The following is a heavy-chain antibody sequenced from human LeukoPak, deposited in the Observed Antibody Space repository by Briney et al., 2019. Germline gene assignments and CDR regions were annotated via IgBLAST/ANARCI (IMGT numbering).Heavy chain of an antibody. CDR3: ATKGYDFWSGYSYYFDY. CDR2: ISWNSGSI. D-gene: IGHD3-3*01. V-gene: IGHV3-9*01. Sequence: PGRSLRLSCAASGFTFDDYAMHWVRQAPGKGLEWVSGISWNSGSIGYADSVKGRFTISRDNAKNSLYLQMNSLRAEDTAVYYCATKGYDFWSGYSYYFDYWGQGTLVTVSS. CDR1: GFTFDDYA. J-gene: IGHJ4*02.